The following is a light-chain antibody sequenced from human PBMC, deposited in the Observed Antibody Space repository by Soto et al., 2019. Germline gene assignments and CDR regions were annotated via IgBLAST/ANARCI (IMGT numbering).Light chain of an antibody. CDR1: QTIYYY. J-gene: IGKJ4*01. CDR2: AAS. V-gene: IGKV1-39*01. CDR3: QQSYSTPLT. Sequence: MTQSPSKLCASVVDIVTSNCRASQTIYYYLNWYQQKPGKAPKLLIYAASSLQSGVPSRFSGSGSGTDFTLTISSLQPEDFATYYCQQSYSTPLTFGGGTKVDIK.